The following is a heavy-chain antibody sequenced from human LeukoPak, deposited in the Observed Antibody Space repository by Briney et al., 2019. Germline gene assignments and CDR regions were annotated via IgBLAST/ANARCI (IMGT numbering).Heavy chain of an antibody. V-gene: IGHV4-38-2*02. D-gene: IGHD6-19*01. CDR3: ARDESGYSSGLRTNWFDP. J-gene: IGHJ5*02. Sequence: PSETLSLTCTVSGYSISSAHYWGWTRQPPGKGLEWIGSIYHSGSTYYNPSLKSRVTISVDTSKNQFSLKLSSVTAADTAVYYCARDESGYSSGLRTNWFDPWGQGTLVTVSS. CDR2: IYHSGST. CDR1: GYSISSAHY.